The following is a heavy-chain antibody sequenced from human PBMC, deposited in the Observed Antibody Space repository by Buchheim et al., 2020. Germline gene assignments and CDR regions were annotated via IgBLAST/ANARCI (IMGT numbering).Heavy chain of an antibody. CDR3: AKARLYYDSSGNYYYYGMDV. V-gene: IGHV3-23*04. CDR2: ISGGGGST. Sequence: EVQLVESGGGLVQPGGSLRLSCAASGFTFISYAMSWVRQAPGKGLEWVSTISGGGGSTYYADSVKGRFTISRDNSKNTLYLQVNGLRAEDTAVFYCAKARLYYDSSGNYYYYGMDVWGQGTT. D-gene: IGHD3-22*01. CDR1: GFTFISYA. J-gene: IGHJ6*02.